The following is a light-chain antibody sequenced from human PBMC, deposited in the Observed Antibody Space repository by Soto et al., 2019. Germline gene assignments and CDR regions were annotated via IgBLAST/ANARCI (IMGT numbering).Light chain of an antibody. CDR2: KAS. Sequence: DIQMTQSPSTLSASVGDRVTITCRASQSISSWLAWYQQKPGKAPKLLIYKASSLESGVPSRFSGSGSGTEFTLTISSLQPDDFATYYCQQYRYSKTFG. J-gene: IGKJ1*01. V-gene: IGKV1-5*03. CDR1: QSISSW. CDR3: QQYRYSKT.